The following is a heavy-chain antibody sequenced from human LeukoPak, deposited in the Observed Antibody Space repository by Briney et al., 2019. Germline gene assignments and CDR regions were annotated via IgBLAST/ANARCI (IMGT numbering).Heavy chain of an antibody. CDR2: IAYDGSNK. Sequence: PGRSLRLSCAASGFTFSSYAMHWVRQAPGKGLEWVAVIAYDGSNKYYADSVKGRFTISRDNSKNTLYLQMNSLRAQDTAVYECAGAQRWLVTSTSCADYWGEGTRVPVSP. CDR1: GFTFSSYA. CDR3: AGAQRWLVTSTSCADY. D-gene: IGHD6-19*01. J-gene: IGHJ4*02. V-gene: IGHV3-30-3*01.